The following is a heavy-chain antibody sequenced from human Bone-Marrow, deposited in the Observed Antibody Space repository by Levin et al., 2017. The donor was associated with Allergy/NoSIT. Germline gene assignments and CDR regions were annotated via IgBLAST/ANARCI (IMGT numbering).Heavy chain of an antibody. CDR3: AKDTVAATTSLDLYYDGMDV. J-gene: IGHJ6*02. CDR1: GFTFSSYA. Sequence: GESLKISCAASGFTFSSYAMSWVRQAPGKGLEWVSAISGSGGSTYYADSVKGRFTISRDNSKNTLYLQMNSLRAEDTAVYYCAKDTVAATTSLDLYYDGMDVWGQGTTVTVSS. CDR2: ISGSGGST. D-gene: IGHD5-12*01. V-gene: IGHV3-23*01.